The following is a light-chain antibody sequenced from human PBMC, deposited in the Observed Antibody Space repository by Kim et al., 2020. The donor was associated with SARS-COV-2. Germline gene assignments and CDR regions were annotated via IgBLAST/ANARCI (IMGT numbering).Light chain of an antibody. CDR3: QAWDSSTHWV. CDR1: KLGDKY. V-gene: IGLV3-1*01. J-gene: IGLJ3*02. CDR2: QDC. Sequence: VSPGQTASITCSGDKLGDKYACWYQQKPGQSPVLVIYQDCKRPSGIPERFSGSNSGNTATLTISGTQAMDEADYYCQAWDSSTHWVFGGGTKLTVL.